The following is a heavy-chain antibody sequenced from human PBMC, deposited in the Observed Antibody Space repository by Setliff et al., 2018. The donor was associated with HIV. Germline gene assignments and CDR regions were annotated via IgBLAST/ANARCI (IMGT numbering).Heavy chain of an antibody. J-gene: IGHJ4*02. CDR2: VIRGGHNT. V-gene: IGHV3-23*01. Sequence: GGSLRLSCAASGFTFSNYAMSWVRQAPGKGLEWVSSVIRGGHNTFYADSVKGRFTISRDNSKDTLYLQMSGLTAEDTAIYYCAKTLVVVASPLDFWGQGTLVTVSS. CDR3: AKTLVVVASPLDF. D-gene: IGHD2-15*01. CDR1: GFTFSNYA.